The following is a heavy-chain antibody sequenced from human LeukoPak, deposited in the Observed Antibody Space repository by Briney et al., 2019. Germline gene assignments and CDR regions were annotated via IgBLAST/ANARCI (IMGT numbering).Heavy chain of an antibody. CDR1: GGTFSSYA. J-gene: IGHJ4*02. CDR3: AIDYGDYAVVY. Sequence: SVTVSCTASGGTFSSYAIGWVRQAPGQGLEWMGRIIPIFGTANYAQKFQGRVTITADESTSTAYMELSSLRSEDTAVYYCAIDYGDYAVVYWGQGTLVTVSS. V-gene: IGHV1-69*13. D-gene: IGHD4-17*01. CDR2: IIPIFGTA.